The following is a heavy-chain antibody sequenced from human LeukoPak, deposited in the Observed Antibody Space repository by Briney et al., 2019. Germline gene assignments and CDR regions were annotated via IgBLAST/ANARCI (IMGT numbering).Heavy chain of an antibody. Sequence: PGGSLRLSCAASGFTFSSYEMHWDRQAPGKGLEWISYISSSGSTIYYADSVKGRFTISRDNGKNSLYLQMNSLRAEDTAVYYCARVHYNTAMVDIDYWGQGTLVTVSS. CDR2: ISSSGSTI. CDR3: ARVHYNTAMVDIDY. CDR1: GFTFSSYE. D-gene: IGHD5-18*01. J-gene: IGHJ4*02. V-gene: IGHV3-48*03.